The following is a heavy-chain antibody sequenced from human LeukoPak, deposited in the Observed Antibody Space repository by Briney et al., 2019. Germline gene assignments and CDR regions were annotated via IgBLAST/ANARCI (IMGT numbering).Heavy chain of an antibody. CDR3: AEPQELELRGVFDY. Sequence: GGSLRLSCAASGFTFSSYAMSWVRQAPGKGLEWVSAISGSGGSTYYADSVKGRFTISRDKSKNTLYLQMNSLRAEDTAVYYCAEPQELELRGVFDYWGQGTLVTVSS. CDR1: GFTFSSYA. D-gene: IGHD1-7*01. V-gene: IGHV3-23*01. CDR2: ISGSGGST. J-gene: IGHJ4*02.